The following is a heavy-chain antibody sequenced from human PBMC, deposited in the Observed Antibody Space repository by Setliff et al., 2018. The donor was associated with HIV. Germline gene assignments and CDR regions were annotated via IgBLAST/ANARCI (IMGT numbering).Heavy chain of an antibody. CDR3: ARGKKGIQLWSPRGFYFDY. Sequence: PSETLSLTCTVTGGSISSGGFYWTWIRQHPGKGLEWIGYIYNTGSTYHSPSLESRVTISINTSKNQFSLKLSSVTAADTAVYYCARGKKGIQLWSPRGFYFDYWGQGTLVTVSS. CDR2: IYNTGST. D-gene: IGHD5-18*01. V-gene: IGHV4-31*03. J-gene: IGHJ4*02. CDR1: GGSISSGGFY.